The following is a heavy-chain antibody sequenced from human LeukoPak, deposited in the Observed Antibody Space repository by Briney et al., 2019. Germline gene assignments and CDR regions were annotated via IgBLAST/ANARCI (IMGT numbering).Heavy chain of an antibody. CDR2: ITSSSTYV. D-gene: IGHD1-26*01. CDR1: GFTFSSYN. J-gene: IGHJ6*03. CDR3: ARDPYSGNYGAYYYYYMDV. Sequence: GGSLRLSCAASGFTFSSYNMNWVRQAPGKGLEWVSSITSSSTYVYYADSVRGRFTISRDNAKNSLYLQMNSLRAEDTAVYFCARDPYSGNYGAYYYYYMDVWGKGTTVTISS. V-gene: IGHV3-21*01.